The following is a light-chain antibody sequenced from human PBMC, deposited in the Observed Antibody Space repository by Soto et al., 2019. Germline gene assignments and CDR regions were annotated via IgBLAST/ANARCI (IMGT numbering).Light chain of an antibody. CDR1: QSISSW. Sequence: RMTQSPTTLYASVESGVNVTVRASQSISSWSGWYQQKPGKAPKLLICDASILESGVPWRCSGSEAGKFFTLTINVLQPDDFATYCCQHYNIWWTFGQGTKVDIK. CDR2: DAS. V-gene: IGKV1-5*01. J-gene: IGKJ1*01. CDR3: QHYNIWWT.